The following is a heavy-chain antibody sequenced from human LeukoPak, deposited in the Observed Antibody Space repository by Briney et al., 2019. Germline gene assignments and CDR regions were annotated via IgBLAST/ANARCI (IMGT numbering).Heavy chain of an antibody. Sequence: GGSLRLSCAASGFTFSSYEMNWVRQAPGKGLEWVSYISSSGSTIYYADSVKGRFTISRDNAKNSLYLQMNSLRAEDTAVYYCAKVATEGYYFDYWGQGTLVTVSS. J-gene: IGHJ4*02. CDR1: GFTFSSYE. CDR2: ISSSGSTI. D-gene: IGHD5-12*01. V-gene: IGHV3-48*03. CDR3: AKVATEGYYFDY.